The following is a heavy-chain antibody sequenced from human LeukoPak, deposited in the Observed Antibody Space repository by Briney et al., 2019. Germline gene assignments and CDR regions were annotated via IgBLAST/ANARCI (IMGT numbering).Heavy chain of an antibody. CDR2: ISYDGSNK. J-gene: IGHJ6*02. CDR3: AREPIYCSSTTCYYYYGMDV. D-gene: IGHD2-2*01. CDR1: GFTFSSYA. Sequence: PGGSLRLFCSASGFTFSSYAMHWVRQAPGKGLEWVAVISYDGSNKYYAESVKGRFTISRDNSKNTLYLQMNSLRAEDTSVYNCAREPIYCSSTTCYYYYGMDVWGQGTTVTVFS. V-gene: IGHV3-30*04.